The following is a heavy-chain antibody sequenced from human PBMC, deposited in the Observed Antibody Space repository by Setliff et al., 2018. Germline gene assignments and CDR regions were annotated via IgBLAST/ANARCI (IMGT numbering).Heavy chain of an antibody. V-gene: IGHV4-61*09. CDR3: ARMSGFQYIDV. D-gene: IGHD3-3*01. Sequence: PSETLSLTCSVSGGSISSGSDYWTWIRQPAGKGLEWIGYIYTSGSTKYNPSLKSRVTISLDTSKNQFSLSLTSVSAEDTAVYYCARMSGFQYIDVWDKGTTVTVSS. CDR2: IYTSGST. CDR1: GGSISSGSDY. J-gene: IGHJ6*03.